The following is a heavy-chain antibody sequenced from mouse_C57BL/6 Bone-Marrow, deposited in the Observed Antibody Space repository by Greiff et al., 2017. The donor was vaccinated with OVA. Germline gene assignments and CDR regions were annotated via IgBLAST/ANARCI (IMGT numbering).Heavy chain of an antibody. V-gene: IGHV10-1*01. CDR3: VGDDYRYYYAMGD. D-gene: IGHD2-4*01. CDR1: GFSFNTYA. J-gene: IGHJ4*01. Sequence: EVQLVESGGGLVQPKGSLKLSCAASGFSFNTYAMNWVRQAPGKGLEWVARIRSKSNNYATYYADSVKDRFTISRDDSESMLYLQMNNLKNEDAAMCYSVGDDYRYYYAMGDWGQRTTVTASS. CDR2: IRSKSNNYAT.